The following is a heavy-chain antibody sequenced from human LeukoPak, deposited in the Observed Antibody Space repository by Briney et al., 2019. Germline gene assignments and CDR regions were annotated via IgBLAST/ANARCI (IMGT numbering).Heavy chain of an antibody. CDR2: IYTSGST. Sequence: SQTLSLTCTVSGGSISSGDSYWTWIRQPAGKGLEWIGLIYTSGSTNYNPSLKSRVTISLDTSKNQFSLRLSSVTAADTAVYYWLQEMGYWGQGTLVTVSS. CDR3: LQEMGY. J-gene: IGHJ4*02. CDR1: GGSISSGDSY. V-gene: IGHV4-61*02. D-gene: IGHD2-8*01.